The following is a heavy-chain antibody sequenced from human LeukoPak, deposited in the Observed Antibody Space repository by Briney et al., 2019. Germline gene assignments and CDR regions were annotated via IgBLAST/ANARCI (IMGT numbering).Heavy chain of an antibody. Sequence: SETLSLTCTVSGGSISSSSYYWGWIRQPPGKGLEWIVSIYYSGSTYYNPSLKSRVTISVDTSKNQFSLKLSSVTAADTAVYYCARLKTNYDFWSGYLPYFDYWGQGTLVTVSS. CDR3: ARLKTNYDFWSGYLPYFDY. CDR1: GGSISSSSYY. V-gene: IGHV4-39*01. J-gene: IGHJ4*02. D-gene: IGHD3-3*01. CDR2: IYYSGST.